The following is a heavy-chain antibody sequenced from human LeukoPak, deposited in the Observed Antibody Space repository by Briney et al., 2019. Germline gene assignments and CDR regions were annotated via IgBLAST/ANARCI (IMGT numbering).Heavy chain of an antibody. CDR3: ARHSSGWFKGYFDY. D-gene: IGHD6-19*01. CDR1: GYTFTSYA. J-gene: IGHJ4*02. V-gene: IGHV1-3*02. CDR2: SNAGNGNT. Sequence: ASVKVSCKASGYTFTSYAMHWVRQAPGQRLQWMGWSNAGNGNTKYSQEFQGRVTITRDTSASTAYMELSSLRSEDMAVYYCARHSSGWFKGYFDYWGQGTLVTVSS.